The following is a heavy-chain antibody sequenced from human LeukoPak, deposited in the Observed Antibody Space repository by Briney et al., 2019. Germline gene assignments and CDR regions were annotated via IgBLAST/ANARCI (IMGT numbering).Heavy chain of an antibody. CDR3: AKGEEGYYYYYMDV. V-gene: IGHV3-30*02. CDR2: IRYDGSNK. Sequence: GGSLRLSCAASGFTFSSHGMHWVRQAPGKGLEWVAFIRYDGSNKYYADSVKGRFTISRDNSKNTLYLQMNSLRAEDTAVYYCAKGEEGYYYYYMDVWGKGTTVTVSS. CDR1: GFTFSSHG. J-gene: IGHJ6*03.